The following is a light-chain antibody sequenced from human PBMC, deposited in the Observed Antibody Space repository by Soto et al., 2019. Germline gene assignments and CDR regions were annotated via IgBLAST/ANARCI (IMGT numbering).Light chain of an antibody. Sequence: DIQMTQSPSSLSASVGDRVTITCRASQGISNYLAWYQQKPGKVPKLLIYAASTLQSGVPSRFSGSGSGTDFARSISSPQPDDVAPQYWQKYNSSPWTFGQGT. CDR2: AAS. V-gene: IGKV1-27*01. CDR3: QKYNSSPWT. J-gene: IGKJ1*01. CDR1: QGISNY.